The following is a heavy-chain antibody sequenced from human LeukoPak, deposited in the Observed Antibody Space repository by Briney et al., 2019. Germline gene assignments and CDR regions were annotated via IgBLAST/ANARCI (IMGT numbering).Heavy chain of an antibody. Sequence: ASVKVSCTASGYSFTSYDVHWVRQATGQGLEWMGWMNPNSGNTGYAQKFQGRVTMTRNTSISTAYMELSSLRSEDTAVYYCARGRNYLDVWGQGTTVTVSS. J-gene: IGHJ6*02. CDR2: MNPNSGNT. V-gene: IGHV1-8*01. CDR1: GYSFTSYD. CDR3: ARGRNYLDV. D-gene: IGHD1-14*01.